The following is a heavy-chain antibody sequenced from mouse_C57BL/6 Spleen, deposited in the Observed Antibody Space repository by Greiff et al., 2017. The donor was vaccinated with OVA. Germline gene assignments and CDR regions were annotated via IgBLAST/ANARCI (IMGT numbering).Heavy chain of an antibody. J-gene: IGHJ1*03. CDR3: ARGGMITTGNWYFDV. Sequence: EVKLQESGPGLVKPSQSLSLTCSVTGYSITSGYYWNWIRQFPGNKLEWMGYISYDGSNNYNPSLKNRISITRDTSKNQFFLKLNSVTTEDTATYYCARGGMITTGNWYFDVWGTGTTVTVSS. D-gene: IGHD2-4*01. V-gene: IGHV3-6*01. CDR2: ISYDGSN. CDR1: GYSITSGYY.